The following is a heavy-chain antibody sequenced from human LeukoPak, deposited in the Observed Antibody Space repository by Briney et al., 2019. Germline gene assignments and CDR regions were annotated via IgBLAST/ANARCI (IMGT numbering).Heavy chain of an antibody. J-gene: IGHJ4*02. Sequence: GGSLRLSCAASGFTFSDYYMSWIRQAPGKGLEWVSYISSSGSTIYYADSVKGRFTISRDNAENSLYLQMNSLRAEDTAVYYCARDTSSSEGPTYGYWGQGTLVTVSS. D-gene: IGHD2-2*01. CDR3: ARDTSSSEGPTYGY. V-gene: IGHV3-11*04. CDR2: ISSSGSTI. CDR1: GFTFSDYY.